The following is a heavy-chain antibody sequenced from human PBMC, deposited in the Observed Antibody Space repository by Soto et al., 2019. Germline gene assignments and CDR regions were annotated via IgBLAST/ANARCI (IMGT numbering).Heavy chain of an antibody. Sequence: QVQLVQSGAEVKKPGSSVKVSCKASGGTFSSYTISWVRQAPGQGLEWMGRIIPILGIANYAQKFQGRVTITADKSTSTAYMGLGSLRSEDPAVYYCAREYCADGVCYDPPWFDPWGQGTLVTVSS. J-gene: IGHJ5*02. CDR2: IIPILGIA. CDR3: AREYCADGVCYDPPWFDP. D-gene: IGHD2-8*01. V-gene: IGHV1-69*08. CDR1: GGTFSSYT.